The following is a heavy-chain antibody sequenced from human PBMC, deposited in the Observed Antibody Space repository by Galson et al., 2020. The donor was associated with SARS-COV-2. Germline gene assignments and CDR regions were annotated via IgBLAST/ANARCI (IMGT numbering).Heavy chain of an antibody. D-gene: IGHD3-9*01. CDR3: ASLRYYDVLAGYIVGV. J-gene: IGHJ6*02. CDR1: GYTFTDYY. CDR2: INPKSGGT. Sequence: ASVTVSCKATGYTFTDYYIHWVRQAPGKGLEWMGWINPKSGGTNYAHKFEGRVTLTRDTSITTAYMELSRLGADDTAVYYCASLRYYDVLAGYIVGVWGQGTMGAVSS. V-gene: IGHV1-2*02.